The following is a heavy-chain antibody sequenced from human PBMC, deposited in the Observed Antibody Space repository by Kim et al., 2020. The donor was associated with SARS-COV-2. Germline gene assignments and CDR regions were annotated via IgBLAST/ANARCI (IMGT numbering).Heavy chain of an antibody. CDR1: GFTFSSYS. D-gene: IGHD5-12*01. CDR2: ISSSSSYI. V-gene: IGHV3-21*01. CDR3: ASQGIVPTYY. J-gene: IGHJ4*02. Sequence: GGSLRLSCAAFGFTFSSYSMNWVRQAPGKGLEWVSSISSSSSYIYYADSVKGRFTISRDNAKNSLYLQKNSQRADETAVYYCASQGIVPTYYWGQGTLVTVSS.